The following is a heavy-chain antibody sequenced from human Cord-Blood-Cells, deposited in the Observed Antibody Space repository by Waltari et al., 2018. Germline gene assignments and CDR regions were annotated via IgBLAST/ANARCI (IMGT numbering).Heavy chain of an antibody. D-gene: IGHD6-6*01. J-gene: IGHJ4*02. CDR3: SSSYFDY. V-gene: IGHV1-24*01. Sequence: QVQLVQSGAELQKPGASVKVPCKVSGYTLTDLSMHWVRQATGKGLEWMGGCDPEEGETIYAQMFQGRVTMTEDTSTDTAYMELSSLRSEDTAVYYCSSSYFDYWGQGTLVTVSS. CDR2: CDPEEGET. CDR1: GYTLTDLS.